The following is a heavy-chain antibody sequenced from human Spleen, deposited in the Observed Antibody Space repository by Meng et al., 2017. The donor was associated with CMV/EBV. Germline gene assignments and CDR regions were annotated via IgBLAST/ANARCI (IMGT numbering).Heavy chain of an antibody. J-gene: IGHJ5*02. V-gene: IGHV1-2*02. CDR2: ISPSSGGT. CDR1: GYTFTGYY. Sequence: KASGYTFTGYYMHWVRQAPGQGLEWMGWISPSSGGTNYAQKFQGRVTMTRDTSISTAYMELSRLRSDDTAVYYCARDSTVTTSSWFDPWGQGTLVTVSS. D-gene: IGHD4-17*01. CDR3: ARDSTVTTSSWFDP.